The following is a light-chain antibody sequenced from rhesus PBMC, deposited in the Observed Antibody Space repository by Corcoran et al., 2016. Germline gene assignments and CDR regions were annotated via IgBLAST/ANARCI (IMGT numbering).Light chain of an antibody. CDR1: QRLSTL. CDR2: GAS. V-gene: IGKV3-53*01. J-gene: IGKJ3*01. CDR3: QKYNNSPFT. Sequence: QVILTQSPATLSLSPGERATLSCRASQRLSTLLAWYQQKPGQAPSLLLYGASTRATGIPDSVSGRASGTEFTHTISSLEPEDFAVYYCQKYNNSPFTFGPGPKLDIK.